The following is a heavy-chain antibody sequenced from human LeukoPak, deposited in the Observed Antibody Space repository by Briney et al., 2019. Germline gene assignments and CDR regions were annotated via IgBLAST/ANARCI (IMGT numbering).Heavy chain of an antibody. CDR2: IYYSGST. CDR3: AINWGVYFDY. V-gene: IGHV4-39*01. D-gene: IGHD7-27*01. CDR1: GGSISSSSYY. J-gene: IGHJ4*02. Sequence: SETLSLTCTVSGGSISSSSYYWGWIRQPPGKGLEWIGSIYYSGSTYYNPSLKSRVTISVDTSKNQFSLQLNSVTPEDTAIYYCAINWGVYFDYWSQGTLVTVSA.